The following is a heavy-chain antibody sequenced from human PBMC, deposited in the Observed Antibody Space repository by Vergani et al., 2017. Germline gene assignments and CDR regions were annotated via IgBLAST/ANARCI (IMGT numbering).Heavy chain of an antibody. CDR1: GGTFSSYA. V-gene: IGHV1-69*13. D-gene: IGHD2-2*01. Sequence: QVQLVQSGAEVKKPGSSVKVSCKASGGTFSSYAISWVRQAPGQGLEWMGGIIPIFGTANYAQKFQGRVTITAVESTGTAYMELSSLRSEETAVYYCARARLRGGEWLPAASLDDAFDIWGQGTMVTVSS. CDR2: IIPIFGTA. CDR3: ARARLRGGEWLPAASLDDAFDI. J-gene: IGHJ3*02.